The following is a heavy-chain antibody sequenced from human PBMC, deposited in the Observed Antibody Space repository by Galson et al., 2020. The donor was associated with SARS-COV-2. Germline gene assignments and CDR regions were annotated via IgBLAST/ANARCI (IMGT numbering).Heavy chain of an antibody. V-gene: IGHV4-34*01. J-gene: IGHJ4*02. CDR2: INESGSV. CDR1: GGSFSGHY. Sequence: SETLSLTCAVYGGSFSGHYWSWVRQPPGKGLEWIGEINESGSVSYSPSLTSRVSISADTSKNQFSLKLNSVTAADTAMYYCARGHHQITMVVVVFTSGAFYFDSWGQGTRVTVSS. CDR3: ARGHHQITMVVVVFTSGAFYFDS. D-gene: IGHD3-22*01.